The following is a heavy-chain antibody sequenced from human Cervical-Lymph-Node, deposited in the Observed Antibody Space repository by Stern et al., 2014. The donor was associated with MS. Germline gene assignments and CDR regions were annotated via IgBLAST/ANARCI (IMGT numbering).Heavy chain of an antibody. Sequence: MQLVESGGGVVQPGGSLRLSCAASGFSFSRYAMHWVRQAPGKGLEWVGLISNDGSNPYYADSVTGRFHISRDNFKNTLYLQMNSLRAEDTAVYYCASAYSSSHYYFDYWGQGTLVTVSS. D-gene: IGHD6-13*01. CDR1: GFSFSRYA. V-gene: IGHV3-33*01. CDR3: ASAYSSSHYYFDY. J-gene: IGHJ4*02. CDR2: ISNDGSNP.